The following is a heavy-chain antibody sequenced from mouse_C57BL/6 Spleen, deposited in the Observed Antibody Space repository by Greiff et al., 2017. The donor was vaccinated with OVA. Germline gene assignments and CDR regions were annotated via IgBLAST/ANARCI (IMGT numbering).Heavy chain of an antibody. CDR3: ARSPYGNYGNFDY. CDR1: GYAFSSYW. D-gene: IGHD2-1*01. V-gene: IGHV1-80*01. CDR2: IYPGDGDT. J-gene: IGHJ2*01. Sequence: VKLVESGAELVKPGASVKISCKASGYAFSSYWMNWVKQRPGKGLEWIGQIYPGDGDTNYNGKFKGKATLTADKSSSTAYMQLSSLTSEDSAVYFCARSPYGNYGNFDYWGQGTTLTVSS.